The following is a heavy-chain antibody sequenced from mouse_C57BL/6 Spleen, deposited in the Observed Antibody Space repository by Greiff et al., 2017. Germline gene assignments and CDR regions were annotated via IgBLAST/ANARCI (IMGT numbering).Heavy chain of an antibody. V-gene: IGHV1-53*01. CDR3: AREVGPRRYYFDY. J-gene: IGHJ2*01. CDR1: GYTFTSYW. CDR2: INPSNGGT. Sequence: VQLQQPGTELVKPGASVKLSCKASGYTFTSYWMHWVKQRPGQGLEWIGNINPSNGGTNYNEKFKSKATLTVDKSSSTAYRQLSSLTSEDSAVYYCAREVGPRRYYFDYWGQGTTLTVSS. D-gene: IGHD4-1*01.